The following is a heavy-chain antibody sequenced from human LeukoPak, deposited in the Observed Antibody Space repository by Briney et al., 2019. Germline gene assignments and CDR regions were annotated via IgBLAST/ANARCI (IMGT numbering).Heavy chain of an antibody. J-gene: IGHJ2*01. CDR1: GFTFRSFP. D-gene: IGHD3-16*01. Sequence: GSLRLSCAVSGFTFRSFPFHWVRQAPGKGVEWVAAISTDGSYRYHGDSVKGRFTISRDNPMNTLYLQMNGLRPDDTAVYYCARSLIPGRWYFDLWGRGTLVTVSS. CDR2: ISTDGSYR. CDR3: ARSLIPGRWYFDL. V-gene: IGHV3-30*04.